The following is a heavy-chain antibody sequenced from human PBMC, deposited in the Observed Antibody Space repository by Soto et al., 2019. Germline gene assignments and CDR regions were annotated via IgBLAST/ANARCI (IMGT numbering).Heavy chain of an antibody. CDR1: GFTFSSYS. CDR3: ARETVGRGTRKFDY. Sequence: LRLSCAASGFTFSSYSMNWVRQAPGKGLEWVSSISSSSSYIYYADSVKGRFTISRDNAKNSLYLQMNSLRAEDTAVYYCARETVGRGTRKFDYWGQGTLVTVSS. CDR2: ISSSSSYI. D-gene: IGHD4-17*01. J-gene: IGHJ4*02. V-gene: IGHV3-21*01.